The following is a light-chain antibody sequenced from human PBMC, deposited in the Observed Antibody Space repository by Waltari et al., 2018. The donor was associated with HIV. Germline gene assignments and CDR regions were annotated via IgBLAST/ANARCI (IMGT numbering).Light chain of an antibody. V-gene: IGLV2-14*01. CDR2: DVS. CDR3: SSYTSSSTYV. Sequence: QSALTQPASVSGSPGQSITISCTGTRSDVGGYNSVPWYQQHPGKAPKLMIYDVSKRPSGVSNRFSGSKSGNTASLTISGLQAEDEADYYCSSYTSSSTYVFGTGTKVTVL. CDR1: RSDVGGYNS. J-gene: IGLJ1*01.